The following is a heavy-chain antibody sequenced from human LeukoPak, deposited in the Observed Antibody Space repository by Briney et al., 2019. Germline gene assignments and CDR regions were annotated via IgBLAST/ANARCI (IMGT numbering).Heavy chain of an antibody. CDR1: GGSFSGYY. V-gene: IGHV4-34*01. J-gene: IGHJ4*02. D-gene: IGHD4-11*01. CDR3: ARGQKGLLRYYSNYSFGSAPAPTFGY. CDR2: INHSGST. Sequence: KPSETLSLTCAVYGGSFSGYYWSWIRQPPGKGLEWIGEINHSGSTNYNPSLKSRVTISVDTSKNQFSLKLSSVTAADTAVYYCARGQKGLLRYYSNYSFGSAPAPTFGYWGQGTLVTVSS.